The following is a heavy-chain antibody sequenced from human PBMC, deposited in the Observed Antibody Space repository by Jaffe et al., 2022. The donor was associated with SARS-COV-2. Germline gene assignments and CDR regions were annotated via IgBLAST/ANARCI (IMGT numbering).Heavy chain of an antibody. J-gene: IGHJ4*02. CDR3: ARVTVDGYSDF. Sequence: QVQLQESGPGLVKPSETLSLTCIVSGGSISGYYWSWIRQPPGKGLEWIGYIHYSGSTKCNPSLKSRVTLSVDTLKNQLSLSLTSVTAADTAVYFCARVTVDGYSDFWGQGNLVTVSS. V-gene: IGHV4-59*01. CDR1: GGSISGYY. D-gene: IGHD3-22*01. CDR2: IHYSGST.